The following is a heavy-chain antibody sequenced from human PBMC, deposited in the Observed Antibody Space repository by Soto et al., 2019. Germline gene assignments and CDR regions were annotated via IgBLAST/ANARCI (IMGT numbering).Heavy chain of an antibody. CDR2: IYYSGST. J-gene: IGHJ5*02. D-gene: IGHD6-13*01. Sequence: SETLSLTCTVSGGSVSSGIYYWSWIRQPPGKGLEWIGYIYYSGSTNYNPSLKSRVTISVDTSKNQFSLKLSSVTAADTAVYYCARGDSSRWTLWFDPWGQGTLVTAPQ. CDR3: ARGDSSRWTLWFDP. V-gene: IGHV4-61*01. CDR1: GGSVSSGIYY.